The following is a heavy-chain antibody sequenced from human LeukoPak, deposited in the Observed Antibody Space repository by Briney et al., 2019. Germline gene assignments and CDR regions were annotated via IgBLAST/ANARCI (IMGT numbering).Heavy chain of an antibody. J-gene: IGHJ4*02. V-gene: IGHV3-15*01. CDR3: TTDPGWNYDRDFDY. D-gene: IGHD1-7*01. Sequence: GGSLRLSCAASGFTFSNAWMSWVRQAPGKGLEWVGRIKSKTDGGTTDYAAPVKGRFTISRDDSKNTLYLQMNSLKTEDTAVYYCTTDPGWNYDRDFDYWGQGTLVTVSS. CDR1: GFTFSNAW. CDR2: IKSKTDGGTT.